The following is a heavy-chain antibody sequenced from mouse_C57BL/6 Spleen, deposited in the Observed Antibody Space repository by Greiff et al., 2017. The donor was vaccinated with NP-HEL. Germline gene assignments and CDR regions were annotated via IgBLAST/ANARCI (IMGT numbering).Heavy chain of an antibody. D-gene: IGHD1-1*01. CDR3: ARAPYYYGSSSPLDY. Sequence: QVQLQQSGPELVKPGASVKISCKASGYTFTDYYINWVKQRPGQGLEWIGWIFPGSGSTYYNEKFKGKATLTVDKSSSTAYMLLSSLTSEDSAVYFCARAPYYYGSSSPLDYWGQGTTLTVSS. CDR2: IFPGSGST. V-gene: IGHV1-75*01. CDR1: GYTFTDYY. J-gene: IGHJ2*01.